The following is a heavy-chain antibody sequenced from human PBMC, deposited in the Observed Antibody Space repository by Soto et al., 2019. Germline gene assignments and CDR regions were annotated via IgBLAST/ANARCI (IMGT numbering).Heavy chain of an antibody. CDR3: ARESIRYYYYYGMDV. J-gene: IGHJ6*02. CDR2: IWYDGSNK. V-gene: IGHV3-33*01. CDR1: GFTFSSYG. Sequence: QVQLVESGGGVVQPGRSLRLSCAASGFTFSSYGMHWVRQAPGKGLEWVAVIWYDGSNKYYADSVKGRFTISRDNSKNTLYLQMNSLRAEDTAVYYCARESIRYYYYYGMDVWGQGTTVTVSS.